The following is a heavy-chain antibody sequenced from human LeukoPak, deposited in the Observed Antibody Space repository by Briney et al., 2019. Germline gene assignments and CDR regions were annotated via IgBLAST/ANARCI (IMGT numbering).Heavy chain of an antibody. J-gene: IGHJ1*01. Sequence: PGGSLRLSCAASGFTFSSYAMSWVRQAPGKGLEWVSAISGSGGSTYYADSVKGRFTISRDNSKNTLYLQMNSLRAEDTAVYYCAKDSSSWYIIPLVPRYFQHWGQGTLVTVSS. CDR1: GFTFSSYA. CDR2: ISGSGGST. V-gene: IGHV3-23*01. CDR3: AKDSSSWYIIPLVPRYFQH. D-gene: IGHD6-13*01.